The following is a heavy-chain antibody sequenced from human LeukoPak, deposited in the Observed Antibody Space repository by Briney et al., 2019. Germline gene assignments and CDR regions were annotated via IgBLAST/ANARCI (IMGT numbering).Heavy chain of an antibody. CDR3: ARGAGYCSSTSCYYDAFDI. CDR1: GGSFCGYY. Sequence: SETLSLTCAVYGGSFCGYYWSWIHQPPGKGLEWIGEINYSGSTNYNPSLKSRVTISVDTSKNQFSLKLSSVTAADTAVYYCARGAGYCSSTSCYYDAFDIWGQGTMVTVSS. V-gene: IGHV4-34*01. CDR2: INYSGST. J-gene: IGHJ3*02. D-gene: IGHD2-2*01.